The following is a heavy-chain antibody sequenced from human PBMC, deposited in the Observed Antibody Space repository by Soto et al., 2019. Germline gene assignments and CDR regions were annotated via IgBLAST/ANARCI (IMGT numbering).Heavy chain of an antibody. V-gene: IGHV5-51*01. D-gene: IGHD4-17*01. Sequence: PGESLKISCKGSGYSFTNYWISWVRQMPGKGLEWMGRIDPSDSDTRYSPSFQGQVTISADKSISTAYLQWSSLKASDTAMYYCARPRSNDYGDYVFDYWGQGTLVTVSS. J-gene: IGHJ4*02. CDR2: IDPSDSDT. CDR3: ARPRSNDYGDYVFDY. CDR1: GYSFTNYW.